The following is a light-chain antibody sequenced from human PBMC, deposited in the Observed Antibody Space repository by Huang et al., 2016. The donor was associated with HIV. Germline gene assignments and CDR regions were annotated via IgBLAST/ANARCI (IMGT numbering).Light chain of an antibody. J-gene: IGKJ1*01. V-gene: IGKV3-15*01. CDR2: GAS. CDR3: QQYNNWPRT. CDR1: QSVSSN. Sequence: EIMTTQSPATLSVSPGESAILSCRASQSVSSNVAWYQHKPGQAPRLLIFGASTRATGIPARFSGSGSGTEFTLTISSLQSDDFAFYYCQQYNNWPRTFGQGTKVEIK.